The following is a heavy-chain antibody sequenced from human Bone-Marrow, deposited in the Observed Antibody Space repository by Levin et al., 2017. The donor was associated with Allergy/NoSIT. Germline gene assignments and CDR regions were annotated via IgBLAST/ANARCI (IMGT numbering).Heavy chain of an antibody. J-gene: IGHJ4*02. Sequence: PGGSLRLSCAVSGFTSSNAWMNWVRQAPGKGLEWVGRITTENDGGTTDYSSPVKGRFTISRDDSKNTVYLQMNSLKTEDTGMYYCSSGHGMTDTDYWGPGTLVTVSS. D-gene: IGHD1-1*01. V-gene: IGHV3-15*01. CDR1: GFTSSNAW. CDR3: SSGHGMTDTDY. CDR2: ITTENDGGTT.